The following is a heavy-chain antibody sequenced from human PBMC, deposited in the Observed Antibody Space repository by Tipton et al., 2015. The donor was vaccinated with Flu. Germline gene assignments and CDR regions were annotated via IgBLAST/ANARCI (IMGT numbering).Heavy chain of an antibody. CDR3: AKSGYTSSWYLDFEY. Sequence: SLRLSCAASGFTFSSNWMNWVRQAPGKGLEWVANIKQDGSEKYYVGSVKGRFTISRDNSKNTLTLQMNNLRAEDTAVYYCAKSGYTSSWYLDFEYWGQGTLVTVSA. J-gene: IGHJ4*02. V-gene: IGHV3-7*03. CDR2: IKQDGSEK. CDR1: GFTFSSNW. D-gene: IGHD6-13*01.